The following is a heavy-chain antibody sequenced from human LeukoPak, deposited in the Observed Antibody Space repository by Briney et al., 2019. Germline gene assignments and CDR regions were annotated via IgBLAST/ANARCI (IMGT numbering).Heavy chain of an antibody. Sequence: GGSLRLSCAASGFTFSSYEMNWVRQAPGKGLEWVSYISSSGSTIYYADSVKGRFTISRDNAKNSLYLQMNSLRAEDTAVYYCARDPYSGSYGNYYYYFMDVWGKGTTITISS. J-gene: IGHJ6*03. CDR1: GFTFSSYE. V-gene: IGHV3-48*03. CDR2: ISSSGSTI. CDR3: ARDPYSGSYGNYYYYFMDV. D-gene: IGHD1-26*01.